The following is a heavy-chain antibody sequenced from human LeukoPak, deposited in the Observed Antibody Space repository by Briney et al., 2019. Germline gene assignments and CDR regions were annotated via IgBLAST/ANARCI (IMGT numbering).Heavy chain of an antibody. V-gene: IGHV1-2*02. Sequence: ASVKVSCKASGYTFTGYYIHWVRQAPGQGLEWMGWINPNSGDTNYAQKFQGRVTMTRDTSISTAYMELSSLRSDDTAMYYCARDRETGSYYGIDYWGQGTLVTVSS. CDR1: GYTFTGYY. CDR2: INPNSGDT. CDR3: ARDRETGSYYGIDY. D-gene: IGHD1-26*01. J-gene: IGHJ4*02.